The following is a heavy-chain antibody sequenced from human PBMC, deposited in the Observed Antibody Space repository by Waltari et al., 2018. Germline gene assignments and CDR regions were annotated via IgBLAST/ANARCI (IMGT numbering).Heavy chain of an antibody. V-gene: IGHV1-69*05. CDR1: GGTFSSYA. D-gene: IGHD1-1*01. Sequence: QVQLVQSGAEVKKPGSSVKVSCKASGGTFSSYAISWVRQAPGQGLEWLGGIIPIFGTANYAQKFQDRVTITTDESTSTAYMELSSLRSEYTAVYYCARGNIYYYYMDVWGKGTTVTVSS. J-gene: IGHJ6*03. CDR3: ARGNIYYYYMDV. CDR2: IIPIFGTA.